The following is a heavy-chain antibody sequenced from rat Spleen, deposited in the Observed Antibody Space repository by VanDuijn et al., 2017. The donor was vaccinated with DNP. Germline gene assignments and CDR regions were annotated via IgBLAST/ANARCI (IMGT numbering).Heavy chain of an antibody. J-gene: IGHJ4*01. V-gene: IGHV5-31*01. CDR1: GFTFNNYW. Sequence: EVQLVESGGGLVQPGRSLKLSCVASGFTFNNYWMTWIRQVPGKGLEWVAYISPSGGSTYYRDSVKGRFTISRDNAKSTLYLQMDSLRSEDTATYYCTTSEAYTTDAWGQGTSVTVSS. D-gene: IGHD1-6*01. CDR3: TTSEAYTTDA. CDR2: ISPSGGST.